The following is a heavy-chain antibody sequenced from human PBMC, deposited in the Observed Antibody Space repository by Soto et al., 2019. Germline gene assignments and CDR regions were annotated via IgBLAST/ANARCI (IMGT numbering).Heavy chain of an antibody. Sequence: CLTLSCAAFGFTFIYYGLHWGRQAAGKGLEWVAVISYDERNKYYADSVKGRFTIPRDNSKNTLYLQMNSLRAEDTAMYYCANTNYDFWGMDVWGQGTTVTVSS. J-gene: IGHJ6*02. D-gene: IGHD3-3*01. CDR3: ANTNYDFWGMDV. V-gene: IGHV3-30*18. CDR1: GFTFIYYG. CDR2: ISYDERNK.